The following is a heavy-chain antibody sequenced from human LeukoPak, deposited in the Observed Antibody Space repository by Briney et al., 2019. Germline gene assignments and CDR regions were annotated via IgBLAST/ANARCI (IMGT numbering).Heavy chain of an antibody. Sequence: PSETLSLTCAVYGGSFSGYYWSWIRQPPGKGLEWIGEINHSGSTNYNPSLKSRVTISVDTSKNQFSLKLSSVTAADTAVYYCARTPGYSSSWYDWFDPWGQGTLVTVSS. J-gene: IGHJ5*02. CDR1: GGSFSGYY. CDR2: INHSGST. CDR3: ARTPGYSSSWYDWFDP. D-gene: IGHD6-13*01. V-gene: IGHV4-34*01.